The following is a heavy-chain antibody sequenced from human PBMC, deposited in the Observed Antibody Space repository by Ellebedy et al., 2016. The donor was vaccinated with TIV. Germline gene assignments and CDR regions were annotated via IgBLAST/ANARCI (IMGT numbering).Heavy chain of an antibody. CDR3: AKTSGWGYGEN. CDR2: VNTFSGNT. D-gene: IGHD3-10*01. V-gene: IGHV1-18*04. J-gene: IGHJ4*02. Sequence: ASVKVSCXASGYTFTTFRITWVRQVPGQGLEWTGFVNTFSGNTKFAQKFQGRVSMTTDSSTHTAYMDLRSLRSDDTAMYYCAKTSGWGYGENWGQGTLVTVSS. CDR1: GYTFTTFR.